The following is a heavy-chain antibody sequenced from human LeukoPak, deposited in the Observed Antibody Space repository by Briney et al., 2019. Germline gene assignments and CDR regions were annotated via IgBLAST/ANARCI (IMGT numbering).Heavy chain of an antibody. D-gene: IGHD1-26*01. V-gene: IGHV3-30*18. Sequence: QTGGSLRLSCAASGFTFGSYGMLWVRQAPGGGLEWVAVISYDGSNKYYADSVKGRFTISRDNSKNTLYLQMNSLRAEDTAVYYCAKAGIVGATMRVYFDYWGQGTLVTVSS. CDR3: AKAGIVGATMRVYFDY. J-gene: IGHJ4*02. CDR1: GFTFGSYG. CDR2: ISYDGSNK.